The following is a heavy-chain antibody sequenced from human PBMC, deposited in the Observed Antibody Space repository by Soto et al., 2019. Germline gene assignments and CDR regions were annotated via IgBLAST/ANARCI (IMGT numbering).Heavy chain of an antibody. CDR2: IIPILGIA. CDR1: GGTFSSYT. V-gene: IGHV1-69*02. J-gene: IGHJ6*03. CDR3: ARAPTFRELFDDYYMDV. Sequence: QVQLVQSGAEVKKPGSSVKVSCKASGGTFSSYTISCVRQAPGQGLEWMGRIIPILGIAYYAQKFQGRVTITADKSTSTAYMELSSLRAEDTAVYYCARAPTFRELFDDYYMDVWGKGPTVTVSS. D-gene: IGHD3-10*01.